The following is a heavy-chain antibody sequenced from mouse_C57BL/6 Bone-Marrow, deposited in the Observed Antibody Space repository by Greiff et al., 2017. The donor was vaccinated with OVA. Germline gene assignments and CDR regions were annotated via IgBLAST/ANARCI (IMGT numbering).Heavy chain of an antibody. V-gene: IGHV3-6*01. CDR1: GYSITSGYY. J-gene: IGHJ1*03. Sequence: VQLKESGPGLVKPSQSLSLTCSVTGYSITSGYYWNWIRQFPGNKLEWMGYISYDGSNNYNPSLKNRISITRDTSKNQFFLKLNSVTTEVTATYYCAREGWYFDVWGTGTTVTVSS. CDR2: ISYDGSN. CDR3: AREGWYFDV.